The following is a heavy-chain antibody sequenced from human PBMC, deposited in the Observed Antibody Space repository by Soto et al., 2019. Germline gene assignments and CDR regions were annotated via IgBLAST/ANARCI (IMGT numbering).Heavy chain of an antibody. CDR2: INPSGGYT. CDR3: ARGGGIVVVTAPYEH. V-gene: IGHV1-46*03. J-gene: IGHJ4*02. Sequence: ASVKVSCKASGYTFSSYYMNWVRQAPGQGLEWLGIINPSGGYTTYAQRFLGRVTMTSDTSTSTVHVELGSLTSEDTAVYYCARGGGIVVVTAPYEHWGQGTLVTVSS. CDR1: GYTFSSYY. D-gene: IGHD2-21*02.